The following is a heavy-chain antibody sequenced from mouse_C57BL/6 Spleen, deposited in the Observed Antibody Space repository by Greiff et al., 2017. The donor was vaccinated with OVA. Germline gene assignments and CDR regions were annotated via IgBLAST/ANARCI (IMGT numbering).Heavy chain of an antibody. CDR2: INPSSGYT. CDR1: GYTFTSYT. D-gene: IGHD1-1*01. V-gene: IGHV1-4*01. Sequence: VKLVESGAELARPGASVKMSCKASGYTFTSYTMHWVKQRPGQGLEWIGYINPSSGYTKYNQKFKDKATLTADKSSSTAYMQLSSLTSEDSAVYYCARGITTVVATNYFDYWGQGTTLTVSS. J-gene: IGHJ2*01. CDR3: ARGITTVVATNYFDY.